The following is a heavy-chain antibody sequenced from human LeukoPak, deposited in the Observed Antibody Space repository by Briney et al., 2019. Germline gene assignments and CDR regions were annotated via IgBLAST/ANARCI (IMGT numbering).Heavy chain of an antibody. CDR2: INPNSDGT. J-gene: IGHJ3*02. CDR3: AITGEYCSSTSCYAWAFLGNAFDI. V-gene: IGHV1-2*02. Sequence: ASVKLSCKASGYTFTVYYMHWVRQAPGQGLEWMGWINPNSDGTNYAQKFQGRVTMTRDTSISTAYMELSRLRSDDTAVYYCAITGEYCSSTSCYAWAFLGNAFDIWGQGTMVTVSS. CDR1: GYTFTVYY. D-gene: IGHD2-2*01.